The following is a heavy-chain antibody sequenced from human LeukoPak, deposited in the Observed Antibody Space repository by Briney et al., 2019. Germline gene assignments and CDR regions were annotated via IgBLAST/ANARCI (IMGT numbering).Heavy chain of an antibody. CDR1: GFIFTNYF. CDR2: IKHDGSEK. V-gene: IGHV3-7*01. CDR3: ATDRGWRTSGYYPYYFEY. J-gene: IGHJ4*02. D-gene: IGHD3-3*01. Sequence: PGGSLRLSRAASGFIFTNYFMSWVRQAPGKGLEWVASIKHDGSEKYYVDSVRGRFTISRDNTMNSLYLQMSSLRAEDTAVYYCATDRGWRTSGYYPYYFEYWGQGTLVTYSS.